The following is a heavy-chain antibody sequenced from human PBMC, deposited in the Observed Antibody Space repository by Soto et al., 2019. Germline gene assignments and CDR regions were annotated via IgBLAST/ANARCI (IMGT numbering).Heavy chain of an antibody. Sequence: GGSLRLSCAASGFTFSSYEMNWVRQAPGKGLEWVSYISSSGSTIYYADSVKGRFTISRDNAKNSLYLQMNSLRAEDTAVYYCARALYSSSSGGDAFDIWGQGTMVTV. J-gene: IGHJ3*02. D-gene: IGHD6-6*01. CDR3: ARALYSSSSGGDAFDI. V-gene: IGHV3-48*03. CDR1: GFTFSSYE. CDR2: ISSSGSTI.